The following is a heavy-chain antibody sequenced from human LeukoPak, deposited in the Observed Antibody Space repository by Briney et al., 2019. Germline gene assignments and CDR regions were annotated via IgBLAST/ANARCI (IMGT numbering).Heavy chain of an antibody. D-gene: IGHD6-19*01. CDR1: GGSISSYY. J-gene: IGHJ3*02. V-gene: IGHV4-59*08. Sequence: SETLSLTCTVSGGSISSYYWSWIRQPPGKGLEWIGYIYYSGSTYYNPSLKNRVTISGDTSKNQFSLRLSSVTAADTAVYYCVRTYSIGWSTGVFDIWGQGTMVTVSS. CDR2: IYYSGST. CDR3: VRTYSIGWSTGVFDI.